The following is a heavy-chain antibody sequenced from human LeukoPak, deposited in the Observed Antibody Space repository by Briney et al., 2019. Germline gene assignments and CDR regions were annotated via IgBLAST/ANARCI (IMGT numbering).Heavy chain of an antibody. V-gene: IGHV1-69*13. CDR1: GGTFSSYA. CDR2: IIPIFGTA. CDR3: VLGTTAEYYFDY. Sequence: ASVKVSCKASGGTFSSYAISWVRQAPGRGLEWMGGIIPIFGTANYAQKFQGRVTITADESTSTAYMELSSLRSEDTAVYYCVLGTTAEYYFDYWGQGTLVTVSS. J-gene: IGHJ4*02. D-gene: IGHD1-1*01.